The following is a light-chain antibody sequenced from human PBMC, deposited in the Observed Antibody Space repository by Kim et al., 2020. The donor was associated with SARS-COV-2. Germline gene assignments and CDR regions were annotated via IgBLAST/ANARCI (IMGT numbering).Light chain of an antibody. V-gene: IGLV3-1*01. CDR2: QDS. CDR3: QAWDSSTAV. Sequence: VSPVQTASITCPGDKLGDKYACWYQQKPGQSPVLVIYQDSKRPSGIPERFSGSNSGNTATLTISGTQAMDEADYYCQAWDSSTAVFGTGTKVTVL. CDR1: KLGDKY. J-gene: IGLJ1*01.